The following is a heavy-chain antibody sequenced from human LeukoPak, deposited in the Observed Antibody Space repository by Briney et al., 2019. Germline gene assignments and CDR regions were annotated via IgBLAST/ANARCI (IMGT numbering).Heavy chain of an antibody. Sequence: SETLSLTCAVSGGSIITNDYSWNWIRQPPGKGLEWIGYIYHNGATYYNPSLKSRVTISLDGPKNQFSLRLNSVTAADTAVYYCARGRGWNWFDPWGQGTLVTVST. CDR1: GGSIITNDYS. D-gene: IGHD3-10*01. CDR2: IYHNGAT. CDR3: ARGRGWNWFDP. J-gene: IGHJ5*02. V-gene: IGHV4-30-2*01.